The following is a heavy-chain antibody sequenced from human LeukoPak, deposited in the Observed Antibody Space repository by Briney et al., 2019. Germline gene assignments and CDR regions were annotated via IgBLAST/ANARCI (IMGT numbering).Heavy chain of an antibody. D-gene: IGHD3-22*01. CDR3: ARDPQNYSDSSAFDF. Sequence: SETVSLTCGVSGGSFSSHYWTWIRQPPGKGLEWIGEINHSGSTNYNPSLRSRVTISVDTSKNQFSLKLTSVAAADTAVYYCARDPQNYSDSSAFDFWGQGTLVTVSS. CDR2: INHSGST. J-gene: IGHJ4*02. V-gene: IGHV4-34*01. CDR1: GGSFSSHY.